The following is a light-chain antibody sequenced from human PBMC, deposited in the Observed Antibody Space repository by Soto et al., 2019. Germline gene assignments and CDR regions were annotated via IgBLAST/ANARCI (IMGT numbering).Light chain of an antibody. Sequence: QSALTHPASVSGSPGQSITISCTGTSSDVGGYNYVSWYQQHPGKAPKLMIYDVSNRPSGVSNRFSGSKSGNTASLTISGVQAEDGAEYYCSSYTSSSTPYVFGTGTKLTVL. J-gene: IGLJ1*01. CDR2: DVS. CDR1: SSDVGGYNY. V-gene: IGLV2-14*01. CDR3: SSYTSSSTPYV.